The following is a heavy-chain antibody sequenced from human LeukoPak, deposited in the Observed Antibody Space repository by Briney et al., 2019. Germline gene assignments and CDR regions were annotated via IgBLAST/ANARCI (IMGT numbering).Heavy chain of an antibody. CDR3: ARLSTSRPFDP. CDR2: ISSSSSYI. D-gene: IGHD2/OR15-2a*01. CDR1: GFTFSSYS. Sequence: GGSLRLXCAASGFTFSSYSMNWVRQAPGKGLEWVSSISSSSSYIYYADSVKGRFTISRDNAKNSLYLQMNSLRAEDTAVYYCARLSTSRPFDPWGQGTLVTVSS. J-gene: IGHJ5*02. V-gene: IGHV3-21*01.